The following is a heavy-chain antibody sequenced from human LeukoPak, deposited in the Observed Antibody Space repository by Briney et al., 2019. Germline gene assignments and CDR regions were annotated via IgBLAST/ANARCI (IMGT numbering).Heavy chain of an antibody. CDR3: AKGSDSGSYYGFDY. CDR1: GFTFSSYA. D-gene: IGHD1-26*01. V-gene: IGHV3-23*01. J-gene: IGHJ4*02. CDR2: ISGSGGST. Sequence: GGSLRLSCAASGFTFSSYAMSWVRQAPGKRLEWVSAISGSGGSTYYADSVKGRFTISRDNSKNTLYLQMNSLRAEDTAVYYCAKGSDSGSYYGFDYWGQGTLVTVSS.